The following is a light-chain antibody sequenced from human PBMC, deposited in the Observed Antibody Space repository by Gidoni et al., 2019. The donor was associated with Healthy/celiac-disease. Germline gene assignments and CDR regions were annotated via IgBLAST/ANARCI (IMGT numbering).Light chain of an antibody. CDR2: QDS. CDR1: KLGDKY. Sequence: SYELTQPPSVSVTSGQTASITCSGDKLGDKYACWYQQKPGQSPVLVIYQDSKQPSRITERFSGSNSGNTATLTISGTQAMDEADYYCQAWDSSTVVFGGGTKLTVL. V-gene: IGLV3-1*01. CDR3: QAWDSSTVV. J-gene: IGLJ2*01.